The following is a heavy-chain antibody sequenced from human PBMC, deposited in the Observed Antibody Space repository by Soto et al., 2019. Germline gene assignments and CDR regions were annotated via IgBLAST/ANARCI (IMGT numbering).Heavy chain of an antibody. D-gene: IGHD6-19*01. CDR2: IKQDGSEK. Sequence: GGSLRLSCAASGFTFSSYWMSWVRQAPGKGLEWVANIKQDGSEKYYVDSVKGRFTISRDNAKNSLYLQMNSLRAEDTAVYYCARQGYSSGWYFMGPWFDPWGQGTLVTVSS. J-gene: IGHJ5*02. CDR1: GFTFSSYW. V-gene: IGHV3-7*03. CDR3: ARQGYSSGWYFMGPWFDP.